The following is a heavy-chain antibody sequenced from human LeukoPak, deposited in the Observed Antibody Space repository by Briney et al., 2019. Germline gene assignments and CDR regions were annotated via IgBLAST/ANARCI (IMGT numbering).Heavy chain of an antibody. Sequence: GGSLRLSCAASGFTFDDYAMHWVRHAPGKGLEWVSLISGDGGSTYYADSVKGRFTISRDNSKNSLYLQMNSLRTEDTALYYCAKDRRHGYNHNYFDYWGQGTLVTVSS. CDR3: AKDRRHGYNHNYFDY. D-gene: IGHD5-24*01. CDR1: GFTFDDYA. V-gene: IGHV3-43*02. CDR2: ISGDGGST. J-gene: IGHJ4*02.